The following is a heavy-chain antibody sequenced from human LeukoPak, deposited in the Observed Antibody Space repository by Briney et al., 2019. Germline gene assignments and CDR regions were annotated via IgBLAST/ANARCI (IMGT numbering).Heavy chain of an antibody. CDR1: GYTFTGYY. CDR3: ARGSRVAAPVRAY. J-gene: IGHJ4*02. CDR2: INPNSGGT. D-gene: IGHD6-13*01. Sequence: GASVKVSCKASGYTFTGYYMHWVRQAPGQGLEWMGWINPNSGGTNYAQKFQGRVTMTRNTSISTAYMELSSLRSEDTAVYYCARGSRVAAPVRAYWGQGTLVTVSS. V-gene: IGHV1-2*02.